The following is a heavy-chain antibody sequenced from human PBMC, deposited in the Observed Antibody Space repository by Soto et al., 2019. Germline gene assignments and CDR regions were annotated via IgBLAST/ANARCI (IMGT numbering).Heavy chain of an antibody. D-gene: IGHD3-10*01. CDR3: ATLARGGPVTLTLDA. V-gene: IGHV3-21*01. Sequence: PGGSLRLSCAASGFTFSSYTINWVRLGPGKGLEWVSSISTRSSLIYYADSVKGRFTISRDNAKNSAYLQMNSLRAEDTAVYYCATLARGGPVTLTLDAWGQGTLVTVSS. J-gene: IGHJ5*02. CDR1: GFTFSSYT. CDR2: ISTRSSLI.